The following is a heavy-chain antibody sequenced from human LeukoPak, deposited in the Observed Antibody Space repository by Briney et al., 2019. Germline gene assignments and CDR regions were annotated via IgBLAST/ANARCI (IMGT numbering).Heavy chain of an antibody. D-gene: IGHD1-26*01. CDR2: IYYNRNT. V-gene: IGHV4-31*03. CDR1: GASMRSVPHY. J-gene: IGHJ4*02. Sequence: SQTLSLTCSVSGASMRSVPHYWSWIRQHPGEGLEWIGYIYYNRNTYYNPSLTSRVTISLDTSKSQFSLRLTSVTTADTAVYYCAKPDSGSYDYWGQGTLV. CDR3: AKPDSGSYDY.